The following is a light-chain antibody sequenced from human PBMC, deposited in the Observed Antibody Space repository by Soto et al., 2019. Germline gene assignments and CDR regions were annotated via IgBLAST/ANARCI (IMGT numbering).Light chain of an antibody. CDR2: AAS. V-gene: IGKV1-5*01. CDR1: QSINYW. Sequence: DIEMTQSPSTLSASVGDRVTITCRASQSINYWLAWYQQKPGKAPKLLIYAASSLESGVPSRFSGSGSGTEFTLTISSLQPDDFATYYCQQYNSYSGAFGQGTKVDI. CDR3: QQYNSYSGA. J-gene: IGKJ1*01.